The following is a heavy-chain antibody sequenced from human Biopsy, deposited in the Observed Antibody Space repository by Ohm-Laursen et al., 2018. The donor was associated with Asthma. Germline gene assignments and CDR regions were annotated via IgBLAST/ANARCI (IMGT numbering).Heavy chain of an antibody. CDR1: SGSGGYMRSGNYY. J-gene: IGHJ6*02. D-gene: IGHD6-13*01. CDR2: IYYSGTT. V-gene: IGHV4-39*01. Sequence: LSLTCSLSSGSGGYMRSGNYYWGWIRQPPGKGLEWIGSIYYSGTTYYNPSLESRVTVSAATSKNQFSLKLTSVTAADTAVYYCVRGSSSWHHGPFHYYYGLDVWGQGTTATVSS. CDR3: VRGSSSWHHGPFHYYYGLDV.